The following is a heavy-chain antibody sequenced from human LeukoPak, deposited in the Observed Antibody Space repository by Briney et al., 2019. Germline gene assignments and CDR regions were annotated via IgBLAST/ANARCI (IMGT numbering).Heavy chain of an antibody. J-gene: IGHJ4*02. Sequence: GGSLRLSCAASGFTFSSYSMNWVRQAPGKGLEWVSSISSSSGYIYYADSVKGRFTISRDNAKNSLYLQMNSLRAEDTAVYYCARVPMYSSSYYWGQGTLVTVSS. V-gene: IGHV3-21*04. CDR3: ARVPMYSSSYY. CDR2: ISSSSGYI. D-gene: IGHD6-6*01. CDR1: GFTFSSYS.